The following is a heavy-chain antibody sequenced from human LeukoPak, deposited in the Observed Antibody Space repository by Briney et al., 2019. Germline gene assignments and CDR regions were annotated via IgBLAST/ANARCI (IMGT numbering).Heavy chain of an antibody. Sequence: GGSLRLSCAASGFTFSSYWMSWVRQAPGKGLEWVANIKKDGSEKYYVDSVKGRFTISRDDAKNSLYLQMNSLRAGDTAVYYCARDRCSSTTCSGPYYYGMDVWGQGTTVTVSS. J-gene: IGHJ6*02. D-gene: IGHD2-2*01. CDR1: GFTFSSYW. CDR3: ARDRCSSTTCSGPYYYGMDV. CDR2: IKKDGSEK. V-gene: IGHV3-7*01.